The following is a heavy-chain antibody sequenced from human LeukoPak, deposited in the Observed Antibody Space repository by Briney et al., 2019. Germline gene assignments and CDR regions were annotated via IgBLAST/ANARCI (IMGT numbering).Heavy chain of an antibody. V-gene: IGHV4-59*01. J-gene: IGHJ4*02. D-gene: IGHD3-22*01. Sequence: PSETLSLTCTVSGVSISSYYWSWLRQPPGKGLEWIGYIYYSGSTNYNPSLKSRVTILVDTSKNQVSLKLSSVTAADTAVYYCARGPDSSGYHFDYWGQGTPVTVSS. CDR3: ARGPDSSGYHFDY. CDR1: GVSISSYY. CDR2: IYYSGST.